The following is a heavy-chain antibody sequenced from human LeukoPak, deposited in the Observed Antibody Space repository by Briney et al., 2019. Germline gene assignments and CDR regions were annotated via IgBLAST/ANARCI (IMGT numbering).Heavy chain of an antibody. CDR2: IYCSGST. CDR3: ARGGYYDILTGYYNWFDP. D-gene: IGHD3-9*01. Sequence: SETLSLTCTVSGGSISSYYWSWIRQPPGKGLEWIGYIYCSGSTNYNPSLKSRVTISVDTSKNQFSLKLSSVTAADTAVYYCARGGYYDILTGYYNWFDPWGQGTLVTVSS. V-gene: IGHV4-59*01. J-gene: IGHJ5*02. CDR1: GGSISSYY.